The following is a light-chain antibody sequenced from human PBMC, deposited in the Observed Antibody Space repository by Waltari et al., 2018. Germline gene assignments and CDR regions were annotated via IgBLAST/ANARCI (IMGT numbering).Light chain of an antibody. Sequence: DIVMTQSPDSLAVSLGERATIDCKSSQSVFYRSDNKNYLAWYQHKPGQPPKLLFYWASTRESGLPDRFSASGSETDFTLTINNLQAEDVAVYYCQQYYRSRTFGQGTKVEIK. CDR3: QQYYRSRT. J-gene: IGKJ1*01. V-gene: IGKV4-1*01. CDR1: QSVFYRSDNKNY. CDR2: WAS.